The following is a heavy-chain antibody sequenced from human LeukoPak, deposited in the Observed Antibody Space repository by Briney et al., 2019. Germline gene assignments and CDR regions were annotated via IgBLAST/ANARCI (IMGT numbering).Heavy chain of an antibody. CDR3: VRDGGVSGYDLLDY. V-gene: IGHV3-7*01. Sequence: GWSLRLSCAASGFTFSNYWMTWVRQAPGKGLEWVAHINQDGSEEHYMDSAKARFTISRDNAKNSLSLQMKSLRAEDTAVYYCVRDGGVSGYDLLDYWGQGTLVTVSS. D-gene: IGHD5-12*01. CDR1: GFTFSNYW. CDR2: INQDGSEE. J-gene: IGHJ4*02.